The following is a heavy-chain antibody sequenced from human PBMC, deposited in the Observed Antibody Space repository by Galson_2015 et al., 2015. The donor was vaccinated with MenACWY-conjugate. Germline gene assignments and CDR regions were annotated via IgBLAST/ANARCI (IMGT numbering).Heavy chain of an antibody. Sequence: LRLSCAASGFPFTNYWMHWVRQPPGKGLEWISYIKADGSFSNYADSVKGRFTISTDNAKNMVYLQMDGLGDEDTAVYFCARDNNWSFDSWGQGTLVTVSS. CDR1: GFPFTNYW. D-gene: IGHD1-1*01. V-gene: IGHV3-74*01. J-gene: IGHJ4*02. CDR2: IKADGSFS. CDR3: ARDNNWSFDS.